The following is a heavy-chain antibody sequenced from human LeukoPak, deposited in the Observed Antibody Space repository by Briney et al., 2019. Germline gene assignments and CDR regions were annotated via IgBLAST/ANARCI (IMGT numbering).Heavy chain of an antibody. CDR3: ATDLYNYGCFDY. D-gene: IGHD5-18*01. Sequence: GGSLRLPCAASGFTFSSYALHWVRQAPGKGLEWVAVISYDGSDKYYADSVKGRFTISRDNAKNSLYLQMNSLRAEDTAVYYCATDLYNYGCFDYWGQGTLVTVSS. V-gene: IGHV3-30*04. J-gene: IGHJ4*02. CDR2: ISYDGSDK. CDR1: GFTFSSYA.